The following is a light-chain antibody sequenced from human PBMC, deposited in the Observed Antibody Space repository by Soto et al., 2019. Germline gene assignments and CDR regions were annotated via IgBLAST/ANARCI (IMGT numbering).Light chain of an antibody. J-gene: IGLJ1*01. V-gene: IGLV2-8*01. Sequence: QSALTQPPSASGSPGQSVTISCTGANSDVGSYNFVSWYQQHPGRAPILLIYEVNKRPSGVPDRFSGSKSGNTASLTVSGLQAEDEADYYCSSYAGTNTRYLFGSGTKVTVL. CDR1: NSDVGSYNF. CDR3: SSYAGTNTRYL. CDR2: EVN.